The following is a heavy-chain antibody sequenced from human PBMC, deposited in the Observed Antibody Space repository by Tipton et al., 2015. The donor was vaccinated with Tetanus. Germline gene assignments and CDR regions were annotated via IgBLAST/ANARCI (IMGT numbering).Heavy chain of an antibody. D-gene: IGHD6-13*01. V-gene: IGHV4-31*11. CDR3: ARDQLGYSDRDALDV. CDR1: GASFRLGGYF. CDR2: IQNTGNT. J-gene: IGHJ3*01. Sequence: TLSLTCDVSGASFRLGGYFWSWVRQHPGRGLEWIGNIQNTGNTHYNPSVESRASISLDTSTNQFYLRPRSVTVADTAVYCCARDQLGYSDRDALDVWGRGTMVTVSS.